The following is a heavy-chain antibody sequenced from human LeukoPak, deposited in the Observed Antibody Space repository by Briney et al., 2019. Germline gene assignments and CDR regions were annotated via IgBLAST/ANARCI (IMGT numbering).Heavy chain of an antibody. V-gene: IGHV4-39*01. CDR1: GGPIRSSSYY. CDR3: ARIAAADPDV. Sequence: SETLSLTCTVSGGPIRSSSYYWRWVRQPPGKGLEWIGSIYYSGTTYYNPSLKSRVTISVDTSKNQFSLKLSSVTAADTAVYYCARIAAADPDVWGQGTTVTVSS. J-gene: IGHJ6*02. D-gene: IGHD6-13*01. CDR2: IYYSGTT.